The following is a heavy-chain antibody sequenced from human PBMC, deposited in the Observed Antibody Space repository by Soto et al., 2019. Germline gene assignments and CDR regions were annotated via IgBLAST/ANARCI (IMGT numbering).Heavy chain of an antibody. J-gene: IGHJ4*02. V-gene: IGHV1-18*01. Sequence: QVQLVQSGAEVKKSGASMKVSCKASGYTFSHYGISWVRQAPGQGLEWMGWVTGYDGNANYAQRFQGRVTMTTDTSTNTAYMDLRRLTSDGTAVYYCARTTHEEPTFDYWGQGTLVTVSS. CDR3: ARTTHEEPTFDY. CDR2: VTGYDGNA. D-gene: IGHD1-26*01. CDR1: GYTFSHYG.